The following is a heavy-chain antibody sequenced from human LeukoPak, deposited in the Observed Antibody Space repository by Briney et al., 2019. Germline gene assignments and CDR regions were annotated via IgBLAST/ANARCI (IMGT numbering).Heavy chain of an antibody. J-gene: IGHJ6*02. Sequence: GGSLRLSCAASGFTFSSYAMHWVRQVPGKGLEWVAVISYDGSNKYYADSVKGRFTISRDNSKNTLYLQMNSLRAEDTAAYYCARDSVLLWFGELSHYYGMDVWGQGTTVTVSS. CDR1: GFTFSSYA. CDR2: ISYDGSNK. V-gene: IGHV3-30*04. D-gene: IGHD3-10*01. CDR3: ARDSVLLWFGELSHYYGMDV.